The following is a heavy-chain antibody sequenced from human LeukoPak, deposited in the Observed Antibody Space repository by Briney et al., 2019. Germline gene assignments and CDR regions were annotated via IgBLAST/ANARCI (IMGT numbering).Heavy chain of an antibody. J-gene: IGHJ5*02. V-gene: IGHV7-4-1*02. CDR2: INTNTGNP. CDR1: GYTFTSYA. Sequence: GASVKVSCKASGYTFTSYAMNWVRQAPGQGLEWMGWINTNTGNPTYAQGFTGRFVFSLDTSVSTAYLQISSLKAEDTAVYYCARNIAVAGDNWFDPWGQGTLVTVSS. CDR3: ARNIAVAGDNWFDP. D-gene: IGHD6-19*01.